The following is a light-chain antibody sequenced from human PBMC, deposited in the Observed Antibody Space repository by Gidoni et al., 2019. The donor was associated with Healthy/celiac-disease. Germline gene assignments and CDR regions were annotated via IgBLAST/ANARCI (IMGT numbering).Light chain of an antibody. CDR1: QSVLYSSNNKNY. J-gene: IGKJ4*01. CDR3: QQYYSTLLT. Sequence: DIVMTQSPHSLAVSLGDRATINCKSSQSVLYSSNNKNYFAWYQQKPGQPPKLLIYWASTRESGVPDRFSGSGSGTDFTLTISSLQAEDVAVYYCQQYYSTLLTFXGXTKVEIK. V-gene: IGKV4-1*01. CDR2: WAS.